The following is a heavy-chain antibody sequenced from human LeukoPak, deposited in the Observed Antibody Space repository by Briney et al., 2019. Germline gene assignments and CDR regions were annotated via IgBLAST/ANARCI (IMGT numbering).Heavy chain of an antibody. CDR1: GGSISSYY. D-gene: IGHD3-10*01. CDR3: ARFEGPYGSGSIDY. V-gene: IGHV4-59*01. Sequence: SETLSLTCTVSGGSISSYYWSWIRQPPGKGLEWIGYIYYSGSTNYNPSLKSRVTISVDTSKIQFSLKLSSVTAADTAVYYCARFEGPYGSGSIDYWGQGTLVTVSS. J-gene: IGHJ4*02. CDR2: IYYSGST.